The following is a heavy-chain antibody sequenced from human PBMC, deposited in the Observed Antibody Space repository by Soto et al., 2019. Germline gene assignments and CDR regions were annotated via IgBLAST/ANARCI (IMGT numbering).Heavy chain of an antibody. CDR3: ARVLGYCSGGSCYGGSYYYYGMDV. J-gene: IGHJ6*02. D-gene: IGHD2-15*01. CDR2: IIPIFGTA. V-gene: IGHV1-69*01. Sequence: QVQLVQSGAEVKKPGSSVKVSCKASGGTFSSYAISWVRQAPGQGLEWMGGIIPIFGTANYAQKFQGRVTITADASTSTAYMELSSLRSEDTAVYYCARVLGYCSGGSCYGGSYYYYGMDVWGQGTTVTVSS. CDR1: GGTFSSYA.